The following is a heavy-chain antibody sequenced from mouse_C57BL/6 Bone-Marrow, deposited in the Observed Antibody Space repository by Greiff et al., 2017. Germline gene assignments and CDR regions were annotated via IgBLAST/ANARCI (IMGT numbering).Heavy chain of an antibody. Sequence: QVHVKQSGAELVKPGASVKMSCKASGYTFTTYPIEWMKQNHGKSLEWIGNFHPYNDDTKYNEKFKGKATLTVEKSSSTVYLELSRLTSDDSAVYYCARSVYGPYAMDYWGKGTSVTVSS. D-gene: IGHD1-1*01. CDR1: GYTFTTYP. V-gene: IGHV1-47*01. CDR2: FHPYNDDT. CDR3: ARSVYGPYAMDY. J-gene: IGHJ4*01.